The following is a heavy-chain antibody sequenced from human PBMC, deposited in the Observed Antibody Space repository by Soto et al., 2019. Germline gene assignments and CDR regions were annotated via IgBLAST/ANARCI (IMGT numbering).Heavy chain of an antibody. D-gene: IGHD3-3*01. CDR2: IKQDGSEK. Sequence: GGSLRLSCAASGFTFSSYWMSWVRQAPGKGLEWVANIKQDGSEKYYVDSVKGRFTISRDNAKNSLYLQMNSLRAEDTAVYYCARDQALDYDFWSGYYAAQYYYYGMDVWGQGTTVTVSS. CDR3: ARDQALDYDFWSGYYAAQYYYYGMDV. V-gene: IGHV3-7*05. J-gene: IGHJ6*02. CDR1: GFTFSSYW.